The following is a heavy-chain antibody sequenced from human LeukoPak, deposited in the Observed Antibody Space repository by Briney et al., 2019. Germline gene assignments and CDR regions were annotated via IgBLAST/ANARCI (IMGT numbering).Heavy chain of an antibody. Sequence: SETLSLTCTVSVGSINGHYWTWIRQPPGKGLEWIGYASYIRGINYNPSLKSRVSMSVDASKNEFSLKLSSVTAADTGVYYCATSYGGYVLDYWGQGALVIVSS. V-gene: IGHV4-59*11. D-gene: IGHD1-26*01. CDR3: ATSYGGYVLDY. CDR1: VGSINGHY. J-gene: IGHJ4*02. CDR2: ASYIRGI.